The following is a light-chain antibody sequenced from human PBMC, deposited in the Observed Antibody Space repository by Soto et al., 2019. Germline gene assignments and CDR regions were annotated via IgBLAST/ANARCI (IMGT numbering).Light chain of an antibody. J-gene: IGKJ3*01. CDR3: QQYNNWPRT. V-gene: IGKV3-15*01. CDR2: GAS. Sequence: ETVMTQSPATLSGSPGERATLSCRASQSVSSNLAWYQQKPGQAPRLLIYGASTRATGIPGRFSGSGSGTEFTLTISSLQSEDFAVYYCQQYNNWPRTFGPGTKVDI. CDR1: QSVSSN.